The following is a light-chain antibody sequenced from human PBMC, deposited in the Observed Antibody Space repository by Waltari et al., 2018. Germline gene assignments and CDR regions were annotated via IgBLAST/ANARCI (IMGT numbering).Light chain of an antibody. J-gene: IGLJ1*01. CDR2: EVN. Sequence: QSALTQPASVSGSPGQSITISCTGTNRDVGSYDYVSWYQQYPGKAPKILIYEVNNRPSGVSSRFSGSKSGNTASLTISGLQADDEADYYCSSYRSTSTLYVFGTGTKVTVL. CDR3: SSYRSTSTLYV. V-gene: IGLV2-14*01. CDR1: NRDVGSYDY.